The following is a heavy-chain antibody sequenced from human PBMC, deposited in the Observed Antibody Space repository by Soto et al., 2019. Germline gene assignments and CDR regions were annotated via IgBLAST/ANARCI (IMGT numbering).Heavy chain of an antibody. V-gene: IGHV4-31*03. Sequence: QVQLQESGPGLVTPSQTLSLTCTVSGGSISSDNYFWSWIRQHPGKGLEWIGYIDYIGRAYYNPSLKSRVTTTVDTSKNQLALRLSSFTVADTATYYCAREVKSAAAADAFDSWGQGTVVTVSS. CDR3: AREVKSAAAADAFDS. D-gene: IGHD1-26*01. CDR1: GGSISSDNYF. CDR2: IDYIGRA. J-gene: IGHJ3*02.